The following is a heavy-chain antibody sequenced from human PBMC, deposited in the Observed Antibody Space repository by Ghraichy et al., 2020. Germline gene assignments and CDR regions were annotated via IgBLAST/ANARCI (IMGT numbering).Heavy chain of an antibody. CDR2: ISWNSGSI. V-gene: IGHV3-9*01. CDR1: GFTFDDYA. J-gene: IGHJ2*01. D-gene: IGHD4-17*01. CDR3: AKDISYGSSYWYFDL. Sequence: GGSLRLSCAASGFTFDDYAMHWVRQAPGKGLEWVSGISWNSGSIGYADSVKGRFTISRDNAKNSLYLQMNSLRAEDTALYYCAKDISYGSSYWYFDLWGRGTLVTVSS.